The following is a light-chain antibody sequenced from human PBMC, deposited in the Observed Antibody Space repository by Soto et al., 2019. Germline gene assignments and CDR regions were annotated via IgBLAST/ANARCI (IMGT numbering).Light chain of an antibody. CDR3: QQYNSFWT. CDR1: QSISSW. Sequence: DIQMTQSPSTLSASVGDRVTITCRASQSISSWLAWYQQKPGKAPKLLIYKASSLESGVPSRFSGSGSGTEFTLTISSLQPDGFATYYCQQYNSFWTFGQGIKVEIX. J-gene: IGKJ1*01. V-gene: IGKV1-5*03. CDR2: KAS.